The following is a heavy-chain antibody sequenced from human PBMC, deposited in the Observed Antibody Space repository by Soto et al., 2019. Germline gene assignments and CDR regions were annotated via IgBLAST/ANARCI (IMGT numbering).Heavy chain of an antibody. D-gene: IGHD3-22*01. Sequence: GGSLRLSCAASGFTFSTYAMAWVRQAPGKGLEWVSCISSSSSYIYYADSVKGRFTISRDNAKNSLYLQMNSLRAEDTAVYYCARGYYDSSGYYMIPIDYWGQGTLVTVSS. CDR3: ARGYYDSSGYYMIPIDY. CDR1: GFTFSTYA. V-gene: IGHV3-21*01. J-gene: IGHJ4*02. CDR2: ISSSSSYI.